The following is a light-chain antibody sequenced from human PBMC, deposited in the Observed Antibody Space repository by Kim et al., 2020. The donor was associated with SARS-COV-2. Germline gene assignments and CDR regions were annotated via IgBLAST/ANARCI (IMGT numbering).Light chain of an antibody. CDR1: QSVNSN. J-gene: IGKJ2*01. Sequence: EVVMTQSPATLSVSPGERATLSCRASQSVNSNLAWYQQQPGQAPRLLIYGASTRATDIPPRFSGSGSGTEFTLIISSLQSEDIAVYYCQQYDNWPPYTFGQGTKLEI. CDR3: QQYDNWPPYT. V-gene: IGKV3-15*01. CDR2: GAS.